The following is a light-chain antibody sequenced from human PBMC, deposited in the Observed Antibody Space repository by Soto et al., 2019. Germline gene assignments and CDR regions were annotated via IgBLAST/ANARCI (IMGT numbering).Light chain of an antibody. CDR3: QQYNTSPPT. CDR1: QSVDDRF. CDR2: GAS. V-gene: IGKV3-20*01. J-gene: IGKJ1*01. Sequence: IVLTQSPGTLSLSPGERVTLSCRASQSVDDRFLAWYQQKLGQAPRLLIHGASTRAPGIPDRFRGSGSGTDFTLIISRLGPEDFAVYYCQQYNTSPPTFGQGTKVDIK.